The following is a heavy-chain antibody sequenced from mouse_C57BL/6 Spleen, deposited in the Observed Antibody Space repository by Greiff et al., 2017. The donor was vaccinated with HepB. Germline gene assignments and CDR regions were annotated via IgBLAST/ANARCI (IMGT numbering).Heavy chain of an antibody. Sequence: EVKLVESGGGLVKPGGSLKLSCAASGFTFSDYGMHWVRQAPEKGLEWVAYISSGSSTIYYADTVKGRFTISRDNAKNTLFLQMTSLRSEDTAMYYCAITTVVAPFAYWAKGLWSLSLQ. J-gene: IGHJ3*01. CDR1: GFTFSDYG. V-gene: IGHV5-17*01. CDR2: ISSGSSTI. CDR3: AITTVVAPFAY. D-gene: IGHD1-1*01.